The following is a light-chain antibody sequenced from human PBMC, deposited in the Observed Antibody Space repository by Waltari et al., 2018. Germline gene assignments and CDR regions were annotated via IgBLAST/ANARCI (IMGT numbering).Light chain of an antibody. J-gene: IGKJ4*01. Sequence: EIVMTQSPATLSVSPGEGATLSCRASQGVGRDLAWYQQKPGQAPRLLISGASTRATDIPGRFTGSGSGTDFTLTITSLQSGDVAVYYCQQYNDWPLTFGGGTKVEIK. CDR1: QGVGRD. CDR2: GAS. V-gene: IGKV3-15*01. CDR3: QQYNDWPLT.